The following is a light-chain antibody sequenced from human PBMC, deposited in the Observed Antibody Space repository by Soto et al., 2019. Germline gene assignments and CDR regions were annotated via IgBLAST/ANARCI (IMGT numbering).Light chain of an antibody. Sequence: DIVMTQSAASLYVSPGERATLXCRASQSVSSNLVWYQQKPGEAPRLLIYGASTRDTGITAGFSGSGSGKEFTITISSLQSEDFAVYHCQQYNNWLTFGQGTKVDIK. V-gene: IGKV3-15*01. CDR2: GAS. CDR1: QSVSSN. J-gene: IGKJ1*01. CDR3: QQYNNWLT.